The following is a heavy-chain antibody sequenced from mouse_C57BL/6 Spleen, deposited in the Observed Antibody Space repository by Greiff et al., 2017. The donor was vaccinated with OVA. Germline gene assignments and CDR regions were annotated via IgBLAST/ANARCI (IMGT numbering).Heavy chain of an antibody. Sequence: QVQLQQPGAELVKPGASVKLSCKASGYTFTEYSIHWVKQRPGQGLEWIGWFYPGSGSIKYNEKFKDKATLTVDKSSSTVYMELSSLTSEESAVYFGARHEGYYSNSWYFDVWGTGTTVTVSS. D-gene: IGHD2-5*01. V-gene: IGHV1-62-2*01. CDR1: GYTFTEYS. CDR3: ARHEGYYSNSWYFDV. CDR2: FYPGSGSI. J-gene: IGHJ1*03.